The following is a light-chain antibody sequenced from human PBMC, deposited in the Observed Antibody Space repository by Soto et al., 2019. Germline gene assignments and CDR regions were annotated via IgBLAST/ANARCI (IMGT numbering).Light chain of an antibody. CDR1: KSNIGSNY. V-gene: IGLV1-47*02. Sequence: QSVLTQPPSVSGTPGQRVTISCSGTKSNIGSNYVYWYQQFPGTAPKLLIYSSNQRPSGVPDRFSGSKSGTSASLAITGLRSEDEADYYCSSYAGSNNLVFGGGTKLTVL. CDR2: SSN. CDR3: SSYAGSNNLV. J-gene: IGLJ2*01.